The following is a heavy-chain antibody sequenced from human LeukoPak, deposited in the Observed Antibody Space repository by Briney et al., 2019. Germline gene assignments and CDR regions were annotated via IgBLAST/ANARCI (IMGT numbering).Heavy chain of an antibody. Sequence: GGSLRLSCAASGFSFSSYSMNWVRQAPGKGLEWVSYISSSSSTIYYADSVKGRFTISRDNAKNSLYIQMNRLRTEDSAVYYCVKDQGQVYGYFDSWGQGTLVTVSS. V-gene: IGHV3-48*01. D-gene: IGHD6-6*01. CDR3: VKDQGQVYGYFDS. J-gene: IGHJ4*02. CDR1: GFSFSSYS. CDR2: ISSSSSTI.